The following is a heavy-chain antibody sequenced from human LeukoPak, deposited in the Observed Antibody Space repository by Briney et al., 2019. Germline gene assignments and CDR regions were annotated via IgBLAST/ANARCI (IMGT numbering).Heavy chain of an antibody. Sequence: ASVKVSCKASGYTFSSYCMHWVRQAPGQGLEWMGIINTSGGSTSYAQKIQGRVTMTREPSTSTVYMELNSLRSEDTAVDYCARQSYRGSYLLYWFDPWGQGTLVTVSS. CDR1: GYTFSSYC. CDR3: ARQSYRGSYLLYWFDP. CDR2: INTSGGST. J-gene: IGHJ5*02. V-gene: IGHV1-46*01. D-gene: IGHD1-26*01.